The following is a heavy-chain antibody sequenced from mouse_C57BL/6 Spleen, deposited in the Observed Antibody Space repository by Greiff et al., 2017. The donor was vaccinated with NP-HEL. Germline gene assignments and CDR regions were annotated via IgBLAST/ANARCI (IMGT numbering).Heavy chain of an antibody. CDR3: ARTLYYGSSYEVV. D-gene: IGHD1-1*01. Sequence: EVQLQQSGPELVKPGASVKIPCKASGYTFTDYNMDWVKQSHGKSLEWIGDINPNNGGTIYNQKFKGKATLTVDKSPSTAYMELRSLTCEETAVYYCARTLYYGSSYEVVWGTGTTVTVSS. CDR2: INPNNGGT. V-gene: IGHV1-18*01. CDR1: GYTFTDYN. J-gene: IGHJ1*03.